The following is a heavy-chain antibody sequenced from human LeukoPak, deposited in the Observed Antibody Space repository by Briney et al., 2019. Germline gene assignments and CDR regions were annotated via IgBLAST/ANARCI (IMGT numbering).Heavy chain of an antibody. CDR2: INPNSGGT. Sequence: ASVKVSYKASGYTFTGYYMHWVRQAPGQGLEWMGWINPNSGGTNYAQKFQGRVTMTRDTSISTAYMELSRLRSDDTAVYYCARDRYCSSTSCYAGNWFDPWGQGTLVTVSS. D-gene: IGHD2-2*01. CDR1: GYTFTGYY. CDR3: ARDRYCSSTSCYAGNWFDP. V-gene: IGHV1-2*02. J-gene: IGHJ5*02.